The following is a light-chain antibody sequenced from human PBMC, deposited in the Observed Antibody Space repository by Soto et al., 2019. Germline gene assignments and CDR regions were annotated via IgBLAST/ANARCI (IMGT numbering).Light chain of an antibody. CDR2: AAS. Sequence: DIQMTQSPSSLSASVGDRVTITCRAGQDINIYWAWYQQKPGKVPKLLISAASTLQSGVPSRFSGSGSGTDFTLTISSLQPEDVATHYCQKYYGAPHTFGGGTKVEIK. CDR3: QKYYGAPHT. CDR1: QDINIY. J-gene: IGKJ4*01. V-gene: IGKV1-27*01.